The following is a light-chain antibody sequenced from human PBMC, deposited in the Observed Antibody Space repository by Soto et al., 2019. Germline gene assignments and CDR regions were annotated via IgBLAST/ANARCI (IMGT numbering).Light chain of an antibody. CDR3: QQYGASPWT. CDR2: GAS. CDR1: QSVSSSY. J-gene: IGKJ1*01. Sequence: EIVLTQSPGTLSLSPGERATLSCRASQSVSSSYLAWYQQKPGQAPRLLIYGASSRPTGVPDRFSGSGSGTDFSLIIGRLEPEDFAVYFCQQYGASPWTFGQGTKVDIK. V-gene: IGKV3-20*01.